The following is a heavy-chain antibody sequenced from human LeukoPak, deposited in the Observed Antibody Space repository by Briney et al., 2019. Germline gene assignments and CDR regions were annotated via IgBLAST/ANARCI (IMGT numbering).Heavy chain of an antibody. J-gene: IGHJ4*02. V-gene: IGHV4-38-2*02. CDR3: ARVGYCSGGSCSDY. CDR1: GYSISSGYY. CDR2: IYHSGST. Sequence: SETLSLTCTVSGYSISSGYYWGWIRQPPGKGLEWIGSIYHSGSTYYNPSLKSRVTISVDTSKNQFSLKLSSVTAADTAVYYCARVGYCSGGSCSDYWGQGTLVTVSS. D-gene: IGHD2-15*01.